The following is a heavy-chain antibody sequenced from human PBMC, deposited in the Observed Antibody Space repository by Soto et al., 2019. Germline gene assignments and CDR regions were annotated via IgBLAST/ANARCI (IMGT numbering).Heavy chain of an antibody. D-gene: IGHD5-18*01. CDR1: GGTFSSYA. J-gene: IGHJ4*02. CDR2: IIPIFGTA. CDR3: ARDMLGYSYADY. V-gene: IGHV1-69*01. Sequence: QVQLVQSGAEVKKPGSSVKVSCKASGGTFSSYAISWVRQAPGQGLEWMGGIIPIFGTANYAQKFQGRVTITADESTSTAYTELSSVRSEDTAVYYCARDMLGYSYADYWGQGTLVTVSS.